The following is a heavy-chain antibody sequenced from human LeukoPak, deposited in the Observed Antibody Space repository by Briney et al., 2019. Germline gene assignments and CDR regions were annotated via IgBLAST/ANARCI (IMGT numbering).Heavy chain of an antibody. CDR2: LSGDRSPI. CDR1: GFTFNTYA. D-gene: IGHD2-8*01. Sequence: GGSLRLSCLASGFTFNTYAMKWVRQAPGGGLEWGAALSGDRSPIYHADSVMGRFTLSTDNVKNSLYLQMNSLRADATAVYYCTRDLYSMYAKWGQGTLVTVSS. V-gene: IGHV3-21*04. J-gene: IGHJ4*02. CDR3: TRDLYSMYAK.